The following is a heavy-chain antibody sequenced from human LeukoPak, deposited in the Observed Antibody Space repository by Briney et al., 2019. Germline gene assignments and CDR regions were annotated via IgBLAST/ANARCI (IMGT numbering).Heavy chain of an antibody. CDR2: IYTTGNT. D-gene: IGHD3-3*01. J-gene: IGHJ4*02. CDR3: ARDARGWSGFNY. CDR1: GGSISSYY. V-gene: IGHV4-4*07. Sequence: KPSAILSSTCSVPGGSISSYYWSGIRQPAGKGRGGSGRIYTTGNTDYNPSLKSRVTMSVDTSKNPVSLNMSTVTAADTAVYYCARDARGWSGFNYWGQGTLVTVSS.